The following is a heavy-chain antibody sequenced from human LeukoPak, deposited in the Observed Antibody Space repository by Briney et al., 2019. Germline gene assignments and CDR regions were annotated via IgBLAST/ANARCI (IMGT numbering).Heavy chain of an antibody. CDR3: ARDGGGTVVTPTLEFGY. Sequence: SETLSLTCTVSGGSISSYYWSWIRQPPGKGLKWIGEINHSGSTNYNPSLKSRVTISVDTSKSQFSLKLSSVTAADTAVYYCARDGGGTVVTPTLEFGYWGQGTLVTVSS. CDR1: GGSISSYY. J-gene: IGHJ4*02. D-gene: IGHD4-23*01. CDR2: INHSGST. V-gene: IGHV4-34*01.